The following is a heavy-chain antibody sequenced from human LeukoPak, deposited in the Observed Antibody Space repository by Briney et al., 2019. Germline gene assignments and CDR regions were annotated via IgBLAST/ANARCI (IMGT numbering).Heavy chain of an antibody. CDR1: GGSISSSSYY. CDR2: IYYSGST. D-gene: IGHD2-2*01. J-gene: IGHJ4*02. CDR3: ARQYCSSTSCYDYY. V-gene: IGHV4-39*01. Sequence: SETLSLTCTVSGGSISSSSYYWGWIRQPPGKGLEWIGSIYYSGSTYYNPSLKSRVTISVDTSKNQFSLKLSSVTAADTAVYYCARQYCSSTSCYDYYWGQGTLVTVSS.